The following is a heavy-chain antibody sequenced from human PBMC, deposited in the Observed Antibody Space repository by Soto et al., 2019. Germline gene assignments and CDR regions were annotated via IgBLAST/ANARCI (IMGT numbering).Heavy chain of an antibody. CDR1: GFTFSSYS. CDR3: ARDGNGEHYYFDY. D-gene: IGHD4-17*01. J-gene: IGHJ4*02. V-gene: IGHV3-21*01. Sequence: GGSLRLSCAASGFTFSSYSMNWVRQAPGKGLEWVSSISSSSSYIYYADSVKGRFTISRDNAKNLLYLQMNSLRAEDTAVYYCARDGNGEHYYFDYWGQGTLVTVSS. CDR2: ISSSSSYI.